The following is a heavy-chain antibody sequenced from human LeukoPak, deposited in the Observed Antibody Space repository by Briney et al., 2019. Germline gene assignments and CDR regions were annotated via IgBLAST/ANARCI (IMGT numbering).Heavy chain of an antibody. J-gene: IGHJ6*03. V-gene: IGHV4-61*02. CDR1: GGSISSGSYY. CDR2: IYTSGST. D-gene: IGHD2-2*01. Sequence: EPSETLSLTCTVSGGSISSGSYYWSWIRQPAGKGLEWIGRIYTSGSTNYNPSLKSRVTISVDTSKNQFSLKLSSVTAADTAVYYCARSVVVPAAIQGCYMDVWGKGTTVTVSS. CDR3: ARSVVVPAAIQGCYMDV.